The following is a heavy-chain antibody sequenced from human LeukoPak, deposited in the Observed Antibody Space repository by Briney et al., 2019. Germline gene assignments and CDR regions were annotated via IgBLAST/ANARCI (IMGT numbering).Heavy chain of an antibody. D-gene: IGHD2-15*01. V-gene: IGHV1-2*02. Sequence: VASVRVSCKASGYIFTDYYLHWVRQAPGQGLEWMGWINPNSGDTNYAQKFQDRVTMTRDTSISTAYMELTRLISDDTALYYCARDWGYCSGGNCQIHWFDPWGQGTLVTVSS. J-gene: IGHJ5*02. CDR1: GYIFTDYY. CDR3: ARDWGYCSGGNCQIHWFDP. CDR2: INPNSGDT.